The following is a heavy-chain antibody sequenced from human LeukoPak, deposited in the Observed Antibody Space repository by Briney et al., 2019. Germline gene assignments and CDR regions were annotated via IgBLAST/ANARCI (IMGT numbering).Heavy chain of an antibody. D-gene: IGHD3-10*01. CDR3: ARKVRTGDTSGGMDV. V-gene: IGHV3-21*01. J-gene: IGHJ6*02. CDR2: INGTAINT. CDR1: GFTIMNSA. Sequence: GGSLRLSCAASGFTIMNSAMNWVRQAPGKGLEWVSAINGTAINTDYADSVKGRFTISRDNARNSLYLQMNSLRAEDTALYYCARKVRTGDTSGGMDVWGQGTTVTVSS.